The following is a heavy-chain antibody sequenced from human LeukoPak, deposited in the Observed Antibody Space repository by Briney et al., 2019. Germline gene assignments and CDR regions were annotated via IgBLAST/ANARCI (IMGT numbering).Heavy chain of an antibody. V-gene: IGHV3-23*01. CDR2: ISTNGGTT. CDR3: AKESPYGNNRLYYFDY. Sequence: GGSLRLSCTASGSTFSSYAMSWVRQAPGKGLEWVSAISTNGGTTYYADSVKGRFAISRDNSGNTVYLQLNSLRAEDTAIYYCAKESPYGNNRLYYFDYWGQGTLVTASS. D-gene: IGHD4-11*01. J-gene: IGHJ4*02. CDR1: GSTFSSYA.